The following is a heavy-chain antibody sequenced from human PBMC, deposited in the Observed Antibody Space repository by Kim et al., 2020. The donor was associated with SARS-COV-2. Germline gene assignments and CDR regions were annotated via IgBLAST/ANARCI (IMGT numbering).Heavy chain of an antibody. CDR2: ISYDGSNK. D-gene: IGHD3-22*01. CDR1: GFTFSSYA. CDR3: ARDNPYYYDSSGYYYTQRAYYGMDV. Sequence: GGSLRLSCAASGFTFSSYAMHWVRQAPGKGLEWVAVISYDGSNKYYADSVKGRFTISRDNSKNTLYLQMNSLRAEDTAVYYCARDNPYYYDSSGYYYTQRAYYGMDVWGQGTTVTVSS. V-gene: IGHV3-30*04. J-gene: IGHJ6*02.